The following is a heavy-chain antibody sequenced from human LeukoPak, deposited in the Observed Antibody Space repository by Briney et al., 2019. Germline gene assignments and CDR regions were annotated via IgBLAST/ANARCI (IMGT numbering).Heavy chain of an antibody. Sequence: GGSLRLSCAASGSTFSSYEMNWVRQAPGKGLEWVSYISSSGSTIYYADSVKGRFTISRDNAKNSLYLQMNSLRAEDTAVYYCARSNYDYVWGTYYFDYWGQGTLVTVSS. D-gene: IGHD3-16*01. CDR1: GSTFSSYE. J-gene: IGHJ4*02. V-gene: IGHV3-48*03. CDR3: ARSNYDYVWGTYYFDY. CDR2: ISSSGSTI.